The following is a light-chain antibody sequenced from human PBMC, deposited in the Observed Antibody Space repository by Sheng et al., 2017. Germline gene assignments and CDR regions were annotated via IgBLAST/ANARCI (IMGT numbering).Light chain of an antibody. CDR1: QSFSSSY. V-gene: IGKV3-20*01. Sequence: EIVLTQSPGTLSLSPGERATLSCRASQSFSSSYLTWYQQKPGQAPRLLIHGASTRATDIPDRFSGSGSGTDFTLTISGLQPEDFATYVCQQYYETPLTFGGGTTVE. CDR2: GAS. J-gene: IGKJ4*01. CDR3: QQYYETPLT.